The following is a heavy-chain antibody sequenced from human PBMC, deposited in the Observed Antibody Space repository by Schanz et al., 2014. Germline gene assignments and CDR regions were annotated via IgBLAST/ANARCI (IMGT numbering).Heavy chain of an antibody. CDR1: TFTFSSDW. Sequence: EVQLAEPGGGLVQPGGSLRLSCAASTFTFSSDWMSWVRQAPGKGLEWVANIKEDGSVKDYVDSVKGRFTISGDSSKYTVYLQMNSLRADDTAVYYCARDHTTESYYSAGPPIDYWGQGTLLTVSS. CDR3: ARDHTTESYYSAGPPIDY. CDR2: IKEDGSVK. D-gene: IGHD1-26*01. V-gene: IGHV3-7*04. J-gene: IGHJ4*02.